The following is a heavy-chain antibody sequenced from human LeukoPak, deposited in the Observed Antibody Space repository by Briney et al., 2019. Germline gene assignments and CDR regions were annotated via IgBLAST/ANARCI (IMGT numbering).Heavy chain of an antibody. CDR1: GYTFTGYY. D-gene: IGHD3-9*01. J-gene: IGHJ5*02. V-gene: IGHV1-2*02. CDR3: ARAEGYDILTGYYYGWFDP. Sequence: VASVKVSCKASGYTFTGYYMHWVRQAPGQGLEWMGWINPNSGGTNYAQKFQGGVTMTRDTSISTAYMELSRLRSDDTAVYYCARAEGYDILTGYYYGWFDPWGQGTLVTVSS. CDR2: INPNSGGT.